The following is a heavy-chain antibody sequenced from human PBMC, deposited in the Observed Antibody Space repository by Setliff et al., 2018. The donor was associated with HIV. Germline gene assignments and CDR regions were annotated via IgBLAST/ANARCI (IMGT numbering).Heavy chain of an antibody. CDR2: IDYTGNT. Sequence: PSETLSLTCAVYGGAFTGRYWGWVRQPPGKGLEWIGEIDYTGNTNHNPSLKSRVSTSVDMSKGQFSLKLKSVTAADTAVYYCVRVSAFIMSPSFYYYGMDVWGQGTTVTVSS. D-gene: IGHD3-10*01. CDR1: GGAFTGRY. V-gene: IGHV4-34*01. CDR3: VRVSAFIMSPSFYYYGMDV. J-gene: IGHJ6*02.